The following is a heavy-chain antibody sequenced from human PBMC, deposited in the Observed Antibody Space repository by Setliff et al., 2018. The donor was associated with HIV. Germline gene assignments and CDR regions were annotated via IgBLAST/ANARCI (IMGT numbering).Heavy chain of an antibody. D-gene: IGHD6-13*01. J-gene: IGHJ3*02. CDR1: GGSVSGYY. CDR3: ASHAPYTSSWNAAAFDI. V-gene: IGHV4-59*02. Sequence: LSLTCTVSGGSVSGYYWSWIRQPPGKGLEWIGYITYSGSTKYNPSLKSRVTISIDTSKNQFSLKLSSVTPADTAVYYCASHAPYTSSWNAAAFDIWGQGTMVTVSS. CDR2: ITYSGST.